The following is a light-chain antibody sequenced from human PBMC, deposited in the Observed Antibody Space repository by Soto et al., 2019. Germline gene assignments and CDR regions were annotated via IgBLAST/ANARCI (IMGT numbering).Light chain of an antibody. V-gene: IGKV3-11*01. CDR2: DAS. J-gene: IGKJ4*01. Sequence: EIVLTQSPATLSLSPGERATLSCRASQSVGSYLAWYQQKPGQAPRLLIYDASNRATGIPSRFSGSGSGTDFTLTISSLQPEDFATYYCQQHNSYPLTFGGGTKVDIK. CDR1: QSVGSY. CDR3: QQHNSYPLT.